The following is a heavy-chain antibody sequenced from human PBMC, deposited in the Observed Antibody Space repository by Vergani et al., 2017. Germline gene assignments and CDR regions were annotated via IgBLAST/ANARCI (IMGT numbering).Heavy chain of an antibody. Sequence: QVQLVQSGAEVKKPGASVKVSCKASGYTFTNYYMHWVRQAPGQGLEWMGIINTSGGSTSYAQKFQGRITMTRDTSTSTVYMELSSLRSEDTAVYYCARDPNTSSWSEGFDYWGQGTLVTVSS. CDR1: GYTFTNYY. CDR3: ARDPNTSSWSEGFDY. D-gene: IGHD6-13*01. V-gene: IGHV1-46*03. CDR2: INTSGGST. J-gene: IGHJ4*02.